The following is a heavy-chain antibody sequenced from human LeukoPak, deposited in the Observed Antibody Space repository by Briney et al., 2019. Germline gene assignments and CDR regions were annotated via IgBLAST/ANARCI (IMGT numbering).Heavy chain of an antibody. J-gene: IGHJ3*02. CDR3: AREGCSTTSCYLRAFDI. D-gene: IGHD2-2*01. Sequence: ASVKVSCKASGYTFTSFGISWVRQAPGQGLEWXXXXSAYTGNTNYAQNLQGRVTMTTDTSTSTAYMELRSLRSDDTAVYYCAREGCSTTSCYLRAFDIWGQGTMVTVSS. CDR1: GYTFTSFG. CDR2: XSAYTGNT. V-gene: IGHV1-18*04.